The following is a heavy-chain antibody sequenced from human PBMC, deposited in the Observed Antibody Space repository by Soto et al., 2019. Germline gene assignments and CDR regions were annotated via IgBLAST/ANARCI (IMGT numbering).Heavy chain of an antibody. V-gene: IGHV1-8*01. J-gene: IGHJ6*02. CDR1: GYTFTNYE. CDR2: MNPNSGNR. Sequence: ASVKVSCKASGYTFTNYEINWVRQATGQGLEWMGWMNPNSGNRAYAQKFQGRVTMTRNTSISTAYMELSSLRSEETAVYYCARGQSAYSNLGYGMDVWGQGTTVTVS. D-gene: IGHD4-4*01. CDR3: ARGQSAYSNLGYGMDV.